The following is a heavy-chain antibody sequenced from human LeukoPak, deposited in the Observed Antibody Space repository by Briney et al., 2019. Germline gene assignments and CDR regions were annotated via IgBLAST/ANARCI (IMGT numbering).Heavy chain of an antibody. J-gene: IGHJ4*02. CDR2: IIPIFGTA. Sequence: SVKVSCKVSGYTLTELSMHWVRQAPGQGLEWMGGIIPIFGTANYAQKFQGRVTITTDESTSTAYMELSSLRSEDTAVYYCARLDSYGYGYVDYWGQGTLVTVSS. D-gene: IGHD5-18*01. CDR1: GYTLTELS. CDR3: ARLDSYGYGYVDY. V-gene: IGHV1-69*05.